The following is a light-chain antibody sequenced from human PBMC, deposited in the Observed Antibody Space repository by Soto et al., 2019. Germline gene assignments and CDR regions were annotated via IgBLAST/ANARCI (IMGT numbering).Light chain of an antibody. CDR2: WAS. CDR1: QSVLYGSNNQNY. Sequence: DIVMTQSPDSLAVSLGERATINCKSSQSVLYGSNNQNYLAWYQQKPRQPPKLLIYWASTRESGVPDRFSGSVSGTDFTLTISSRQAEDVAVYYCQQYYNTGTCGQGPKVEIK. J-gene: IGKJ1*01. CDR3: QQYYNTGT. V-gene: IGKV4-1*01.